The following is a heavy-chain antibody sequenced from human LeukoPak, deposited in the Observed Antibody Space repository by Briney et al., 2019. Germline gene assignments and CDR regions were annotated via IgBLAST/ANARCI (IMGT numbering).Heavy chain of an antibody. D-gene: IGHD3-10*01. J-gene: IGHJ4*02. Sequence: PGGSLRLSCAASGFTFNKYAMSWVRQAPGKGLEWVSSITSAGSTYYADSVKGRFTTSRDNSKNTLYLQMNSLRPEDTAVYFCATGFVTRIEYWGQGTLVTVSS. CDR3: ATGFVTRIEY. CDR2: ITSAGST. V-gene: IGHV3-23*01. CDR1: GFTFNKYA.